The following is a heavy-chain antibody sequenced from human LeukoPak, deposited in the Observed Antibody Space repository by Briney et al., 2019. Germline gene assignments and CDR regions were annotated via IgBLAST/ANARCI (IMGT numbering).Heavy chain of an antibody. D-gene: IGHD5-18*01. CDR1: GFTCSSYA. J-gene: IGHJ3*02. CDR3: AKDRRNSYGDDAFDI. V-gene: IGHV3-23*01. CDR2: ISGSGGST. Sequence: GGSLRLSCAASGFTCSSYAMSWVRQAPGKGLEWVSSISGSGGSTYYADSVKGRFTISRDNSKNTLYLQMNSLRAEDTAVYYCAKDRRNSYGDDAFDIWGQGTMVTVSS.